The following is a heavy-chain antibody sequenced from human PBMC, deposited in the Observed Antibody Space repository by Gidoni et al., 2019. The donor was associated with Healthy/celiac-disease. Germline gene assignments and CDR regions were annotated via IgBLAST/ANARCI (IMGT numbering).Heavy chain of an antibody. J-gene: IGHJ5*02. CDR3: ARGAGDYGGLNWFDP. Sequence: QVQLQQWGAGLLKPSETLSRTCAVYGGAFSGYYWSWIRQPPGKGLEWIGEINHSGSTNYTPSLKSRVTISVDTSKNQFSLKLSSVTAADTAVYYCARGAGDYGGLNWFDPWGQGTLVTVSS. D-gene: IGHD3-16*01. CDR1: GGAFSGYY. V-gene: IGHV4-34*01. CDR2: INHSGST.